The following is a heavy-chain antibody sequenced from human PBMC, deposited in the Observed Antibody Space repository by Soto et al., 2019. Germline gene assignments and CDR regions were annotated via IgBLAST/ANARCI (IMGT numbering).Heavy chain of an antibody. CDR3: ARGRYSSSCYPDAMDV. D-gene: IGHD6-13*01. Sequence: QVQLVQSGAEVKKPGSSVKVSCKASGGTFSSYTISWVRQAPGQGLEWMGRIIPILGIANYAQKFQGRVTLTADKTTSTADMELSSLRSEDTAVYYCARGRYSSSCYPDAMDVWGPGTTVTLSS. V-gene: IGHV1-69*02. CDR1: GGTFSSYT. CDR2: IIPILGIA. J-gene: IGHJ6*02.